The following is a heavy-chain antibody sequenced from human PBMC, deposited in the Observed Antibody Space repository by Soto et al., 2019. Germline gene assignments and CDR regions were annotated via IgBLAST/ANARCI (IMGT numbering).Heavy chain of an antibody. CDR1: GFTFSSYW. J-gene: IGHJ4*02. V-gene: IGHV3-7*05. Sequence: GGSLRLSCAASGFTFSSYWMSWVRQAPGKGLEWVANIKQDGSEKYYVDSVKGRFTISRDNAKNSLYLQMNSLRAEDTAVYYCARDSNRRVVPAAAGYWGQGTLVTVSS. CDR2: IKQDGSEK. D-gene: IGHD2-2*01. CDR3: ARDSNRRVVPAAAGY.